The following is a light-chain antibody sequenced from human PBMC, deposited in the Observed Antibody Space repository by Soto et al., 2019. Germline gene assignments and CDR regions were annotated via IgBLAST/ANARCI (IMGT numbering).Light chain of an antibody. Sequence: EIVLTQSPDTLSLSPGERATLSCRASQSVRSSLAWYQQKPGQAPRLLIYDASNRATGIPARFSGSGSGTAFTLTISSLEPADFAVYYCQQRSNWPPEVTFGPGTKVDSK. CDR1: QSVRSS. J-gene: IGKJ3*01. V-gene: IGKV3-11*01. CDR3: QQRSNWPPEVT. CDR2: DAS.